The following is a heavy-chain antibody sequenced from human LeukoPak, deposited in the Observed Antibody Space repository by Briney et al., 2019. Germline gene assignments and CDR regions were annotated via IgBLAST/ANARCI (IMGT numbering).Heavy chain of an antibody. V-gene: IGHV3-30*02. CDR2: IRYDGSNK. Sequence: QSGGSLRLSCAASGFTFSSFGMHWVRQAPGKGLEWVAFIRYDGSNKDYADSVRGRFTISRDNSKNTLYLQMNSLRAEDTAVYYCARAPPGRYAFDIWGQGTMVTVSS. CDR1: GFTFSSFG. J-gene: IGHJ3*02. CDR3: ARAPPGRYAFDI. D-gene: IGHD1-26*01.